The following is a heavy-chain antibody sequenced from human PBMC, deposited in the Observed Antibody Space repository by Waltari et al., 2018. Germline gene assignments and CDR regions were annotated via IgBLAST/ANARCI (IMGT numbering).Heavy chain of an antibody. CDR2: ISYDGSNK. CDR1: GFTFSSYA. D-gene: IGHD2-21*01. V-gene: IGHV3-30-3*01. J-gene: IGHJ4*02. CDR3: ARIAFYSPSNY. Sequence: QVQLVESGGGVVQPGRSLRLSCAASGFTFSSYAMHWVLQAPGKGLEWVAVISYDGSNKYYADSVKGRFTISRDNSKNTLYLQMNSLRAEDTAVYYCARIAFYSPSNYWGQGTLVTVSS.